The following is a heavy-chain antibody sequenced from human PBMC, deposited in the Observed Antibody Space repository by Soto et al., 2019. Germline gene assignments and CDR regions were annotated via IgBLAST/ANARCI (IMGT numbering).Heavy chain of an antibody. D-gene: IGHD3-22*01. CDR1: GYTFTIYY. CDR2: ITPKSGAT. Sequence: APVKGSCNTSGYTFTIYYIHRVRQAPKRGHECMGWITPKSGATNSAQKFQGRVTMTRDTSISTAYMDLSRLTSDDTAVYYCARDRYYDSSGGAFDIWGQGTMVTVSS. J-gene: IGHJ3*02. CDR3: ARDRYYDSSGGAFDI. V-gene: IGHV1-2*02.